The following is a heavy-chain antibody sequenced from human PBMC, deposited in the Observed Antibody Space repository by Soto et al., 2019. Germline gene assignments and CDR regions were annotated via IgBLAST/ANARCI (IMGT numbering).Heavy chain of an antibody. CDR1: GFTFSSYS. Sequence: QVQLVESGGGVVQPGRSLRLSCAASGFTFSSYSMHWVRQAPGKGLEWVAVIWYDGSNKYYADSVKGRFTISRDNSKNTLYLQMNSLRAEDTAVYYCARDYCSGGSCYIVDYWGQGTLVTVSS. D-gene: IGHD2-15*01. CDR2: IWYDGSNK. V-gene: IGHV3-33*01. CDR3: ARDYCSGGSCYIVDY. J-gene: IGHJ4*02.